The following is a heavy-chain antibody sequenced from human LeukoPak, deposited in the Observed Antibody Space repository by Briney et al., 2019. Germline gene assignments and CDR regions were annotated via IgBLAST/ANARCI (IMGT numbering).Heavy chain of an antibody. V-gene: IGHV3-23*01. CDR2: ISGSGGST. CDR3: ASSLLATMGPLFY. J-gene: IGHJ4*02. Sequence: PGGSLRLSCAASGFTFSSYAMSWVRQAPGKGLEWVSAISGSGGSTYYADSVKGRLTISRDNSKNTLYLQMDSLRVDDTAVYYCASSLLATMGPLFYWGLGALVTVSS. CDR1: GFTFSSYA. D-gene: IGHD5-24*01.